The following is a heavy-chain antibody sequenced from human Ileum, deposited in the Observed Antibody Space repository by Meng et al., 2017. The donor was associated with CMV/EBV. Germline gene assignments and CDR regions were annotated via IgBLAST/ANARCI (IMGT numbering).Heavy chain of an antibody. CDR1: GFTFSDYY. CDR2: ISSSGSTI. Sequence: GGSLRLSCAASGFTFSDYYMSWIRQARGKGLEWVSYISSSGSTIYYADPVKGRFTISRDNAKNSLYLQMNSLRAEDTAVYYCARMYCSTTTCYTDAFDIWGQGTMVTVSS. V-gene: IGHV3-11*04. J-gene: IGHJ3*02. CDR3: ARMYCSTTTCYTDAFDI. D-gene: IGHD2-2*02.